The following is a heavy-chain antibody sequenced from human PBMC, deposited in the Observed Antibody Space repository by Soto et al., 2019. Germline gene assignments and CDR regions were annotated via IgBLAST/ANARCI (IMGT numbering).Heavy chain of an antibody. V-gene: IGHV4-39*01. CDR3: ARHFYGPGYYYYYYYMDV. CDR1: GGSISSSSYY. Sequence: SETLSLTCTVSGGSISSSSYYWGWIRQPPGKGLEWIGSIYYSGSTYYNPSLKSRVTISVDTSKNQFSLKLSSVTAADTAVYYCARHFYGPGYYYYYYYMDVWGKGTTVTVSS. D-gene: IGHD3-10*01. J-gene: IGHJ6*03. CDR2: IYYSGST.